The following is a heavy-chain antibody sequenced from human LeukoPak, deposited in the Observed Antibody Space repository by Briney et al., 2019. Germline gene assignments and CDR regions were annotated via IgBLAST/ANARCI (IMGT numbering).Heavy chain of an antibody. Sequence: GGSLRLSCTASGFTFDDYAMSWVRQAPGKGLEWVGFVRNKAYGGTTEYAASVIGRFTISRDDSKSIAYLQMNSLKPEDTAVYYCTRDSRFYYGSGSSSYDYWGQGTLVTVSS. CDR1: GFTFDDYA. D-gene: IGHD3-10*01. J-gene: IGHJ4*02. CDR2: VRNKAYGGTT. V-gene: IGHV3-49*04. CDR3: TRDSRFYYGSGSSSYDY.